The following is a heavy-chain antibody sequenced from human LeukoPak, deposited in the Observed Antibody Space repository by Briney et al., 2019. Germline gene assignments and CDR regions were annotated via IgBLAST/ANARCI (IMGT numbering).Heavy chain of an antibody. V-gene: IGHV3-23*01. D-gene: IGHD2-2*01. CDR3: AREGDIVVVPDAFDI. Sequence: GGSLRLSCAASGFTFSSYAMSWVRQAPGRGLEWVSAISGSGGSTYYADSVKGRFTISRDNSKNTLYLQMNSLRAEDTAVYYCAREGDIVVVPDAFDIWGQGTMVTVSS. CDR1: GFTFSSYA. J-gene: IGHJ3*02. CDR2: ISGSGGST.